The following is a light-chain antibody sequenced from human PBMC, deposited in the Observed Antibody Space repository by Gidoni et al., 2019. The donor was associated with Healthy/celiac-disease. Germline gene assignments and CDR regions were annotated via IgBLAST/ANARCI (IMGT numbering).Light chain of an antibody. CDR3: QQSYSTPPFT. J-gene: IGKJ3*01. Sequence: DIQMTQSPSSLSASVGDRVTITCRASQSISSYLNWYQQKPGKAPKLLIYAAPSLQSGVPSRFSGSGSGTDFTLTISSLQPEDFATYYCQQSYSTPPFTFXPXTKVDIK. CDR1: QSISSY. V-gene: IGKV1-39*01. CDR2: AAP.